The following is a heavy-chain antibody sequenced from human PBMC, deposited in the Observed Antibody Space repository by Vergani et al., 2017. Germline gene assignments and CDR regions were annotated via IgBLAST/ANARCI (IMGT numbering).Heavy chain of an antibody. CDR2: VSTGTKSQ. CDR3: AREYSSTSGRAFDF. J-gene: IGHJ3*01. D-gene: IGHD2-2*01. Sequence: QLVESGGGWVQPGGSLRLSCVVSGFDFSSYIMNWVRQAPGKGLEWVSFVSTGTKSQSYAESVKGRFTISRDSAKNSLYLQMDSLGAEDTAVYYCAREYSSTSGRAFDFWGQGTKVTVSS. CDR1: GFDFSSYI. V-gene: IGHV3-48*01.